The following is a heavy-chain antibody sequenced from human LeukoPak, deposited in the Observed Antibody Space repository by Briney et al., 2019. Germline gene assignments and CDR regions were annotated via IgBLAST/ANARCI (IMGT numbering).Heavy chain of an antibody. CDR1: GGTFSSYA. D-gene: IGHD5/OR15-5a*01. CDR2: IIPIFGTA. V-gene: IGHV1-69*06. Sequence: GASVKVSCKASGGTFSSYAISWVRQAPGQGLEWMGGIIPIFGTANYAQKFQGRVTITADKSTSTAYMELSSLRSEDTAVYYCASSTGVHEDYYYYYMDVWGKGTTVTVSS. CDR3: ASSTGVHEDYYYYYMDV. J-gene: IGHJ6*03.